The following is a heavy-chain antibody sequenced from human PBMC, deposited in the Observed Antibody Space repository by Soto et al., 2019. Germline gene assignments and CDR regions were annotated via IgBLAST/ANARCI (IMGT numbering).Heavy chain of an antibody. CDR3: ARDPWFGELSAPL. Sequence: QVQLVESGGGVVQPGRSLRLSCAASGFTFSSYGMHWVRQAPGKGLEWVAVIWYDGSNKYYADSVKGRFTISRDNSKNTLYLQMNSLRAEDTAVYYFARDPWFGELSAPLWGQGTLVTVSS. V-gene: IGHV3-33*01. J-gene: IGHJ4*02. D-gene: IGHD3-10*01. CDR1: GFTFSSYG. CDR2: IWYDGSNK.